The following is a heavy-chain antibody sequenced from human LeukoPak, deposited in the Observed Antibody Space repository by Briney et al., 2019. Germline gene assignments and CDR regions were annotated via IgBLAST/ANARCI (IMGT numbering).Heavy chain of an antibody. D-gene: IGHD6-13*01. CDR2: IWYDGSNK. V-gene: IGHV3-33*01. CDR3: ARVGYSSSWDRYYFDY. J-gene: IGHJ4*02. Sequence: PGGSLRLSCAASGFTLSSYGMHWVRQAPGKGLEWVAVIWYDGSNKYYADSVKGRFTISRDNSKNTLYLQMNSLRAEDTAVYYCARVGYSSSWDRYYFDYWGQGTLVTVSS. CDR1: GFTLSSYG.